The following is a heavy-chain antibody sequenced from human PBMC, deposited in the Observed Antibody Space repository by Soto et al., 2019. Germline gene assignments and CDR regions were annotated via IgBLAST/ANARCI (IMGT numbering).Heavy chain of an antibody. CDR1: GFTFGSYW. CDR3: ARGIIVAGGIAFDL. D-gene: IGHD5-12*01. J-gene: IGHJ3*01. CDR2: INTDGSGT. Sequence: GGALRVSCAASGFTFGSYWMHWVRQVPGKGLVWVSRINTDGSGTTYADSVKGRFTISRDNAKNTVYMQMNSLRAEDTAVYYCARGIIVAGGIAFDLWGPGAMVTVSS. V-gene: IGHV3-74*01.